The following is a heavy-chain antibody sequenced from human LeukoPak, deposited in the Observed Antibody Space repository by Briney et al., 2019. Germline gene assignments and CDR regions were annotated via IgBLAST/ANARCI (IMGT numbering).Heavy chain of an antibody. CDR1: GGSINSSSYY. CDR2: IYSSRST. D-gene: IGHD6-19*01. J-gene: IGHJ4*01. Sequence: SETLSLTCTVSGGSINSSSYYWGWLRQPPGKGLEGIGSIYSSRSTYYNPALKRRVTISVNTSNNQSSQKLSSVAAADTAVYYCARERYCSGCHDGYRGHRALVTASS. V-gene: IGHV4-39*07. CDR3: ARERYCSGCHDGY.